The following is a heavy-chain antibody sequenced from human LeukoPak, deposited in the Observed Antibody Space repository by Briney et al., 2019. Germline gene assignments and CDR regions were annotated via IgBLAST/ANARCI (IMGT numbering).Heavy chain of an antibody. CDR2: ISSSSSYI. J-gene: IGHJ3*02. V-gene: IGHV3-21*01. Sequence: GGSLRLSCAASGFTFSSYSMNWVRQAPGKGLEWVSSISSSSSYIYYADSVKGRFTISRDNAKNSLYLQMNSLRAEDTAVYYCARFLAAAGNDAFDIWGQGTMVTVSS. CDR3: ARFLAAAGNDAFDI. D-gene: IGHD6-13*01. CDR1: GFTFSSYS.